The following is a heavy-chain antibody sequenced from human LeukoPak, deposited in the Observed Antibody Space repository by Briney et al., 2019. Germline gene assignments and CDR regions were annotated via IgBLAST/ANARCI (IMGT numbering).Heavy chain of an antibody. V-gene: IGHV5-51*01. CDR1: GYTFTNYW. J-gene: IGHJ6*03. D-gene: IGHD4-23*01. CDR3: ARGNYGGYYYYYYMDV. Sequence: GESLKISCKGSGYTFTNYWIGWVRQMPGKGLEWMGIIYPGDSETRYSPSFQGQVTISADKSISTAYLQWSSLKASDTAMYYCARGNYGGYYYYYYMDVWGKGTTVTISS. CDR2: IYPGDSET.